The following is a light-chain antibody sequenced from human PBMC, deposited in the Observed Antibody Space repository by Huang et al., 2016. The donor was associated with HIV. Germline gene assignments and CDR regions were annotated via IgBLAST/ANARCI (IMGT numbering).Light chain of an antibody. CDR1: QSIINF. CDR3: QQRGDWPLT. V-gene: IGKV3-11*01. J-gene: IGKJ4*01. Sequence: EIVLTQSPATLSLSPGERATLSCRSSQSIINFLAWYQQKPGQAPRLLIYDASTRATGIPARFSGSGSGTDFTLTINSLEPEDFAVYYCQQRGDWPLTFGGGTKVEI. CDR2: DAS.